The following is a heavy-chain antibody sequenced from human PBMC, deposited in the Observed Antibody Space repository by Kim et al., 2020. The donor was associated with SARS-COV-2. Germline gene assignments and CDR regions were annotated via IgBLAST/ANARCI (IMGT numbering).Heavy chain of an antibody. CDR1: GFTFSSYG. Sequence: GGSLRLSCAVSGFTFSSYGMHWVRQAPGKGLEWVAVIWYDGSNKYYADSVKGRFTISRDNSKNTLYLQMNSLRAEDTAVYYCAKDPNSSGWYVPHYYYYYGMDVWGQGTTVTVSS. D-gene: IGHD6-19*01. CDR2: IWYDGSNK. V-gene: IGHV3-33*06. CDR3: AKDPNSSGWYVPHYYYYYGMDV. J-gene: IGHJ6*02.